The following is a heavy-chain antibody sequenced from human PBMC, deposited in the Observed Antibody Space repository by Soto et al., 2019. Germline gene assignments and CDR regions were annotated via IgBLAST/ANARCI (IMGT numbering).Heavy chain of an antibody. CDR1: GYTFTSYY. CDR2: INPSGGST. CDR3: ARGWPHDGIAAALGY. J-gene: IGHJ4*02. V-gene: IGHV1-46*03. D-gene: IGHD6-13*01. Sequence: ASVKVSCKASGYTFTSYYMHWVRQAPGQGLEWMGIINPSGGSTSYAQKFQGRVTMTRDTSTSTVYMELSSLRSEDTAVYYCARGWPHDGIAAALGYWGQGTLVTVAS.